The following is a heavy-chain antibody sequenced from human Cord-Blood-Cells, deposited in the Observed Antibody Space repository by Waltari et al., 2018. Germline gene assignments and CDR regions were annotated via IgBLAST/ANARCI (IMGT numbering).Heavy chain of an antibody. CDR2: INPNSGGT. CDR1: GYTSTRPL. Sequence: QVQLVQSGAELKKPVAEAMVSCKASGYTSTRPLMHGVRPAPGQGLECMGWINPNSGGTNYAQKFQGRVTMTRATSISTAYMELSRLRSDDTAVYYCARAQLGPAGEAFDIWGQGTMVTVSS. V-gene: IGHV1-2*02. CDR3: ARAQLGPAGEAFDI. D-gene: IGHD7-27*01. J-gene: IGHJ3*02.